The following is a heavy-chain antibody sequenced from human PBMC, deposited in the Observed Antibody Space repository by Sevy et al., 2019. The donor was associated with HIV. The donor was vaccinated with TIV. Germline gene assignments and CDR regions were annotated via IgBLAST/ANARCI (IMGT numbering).Heavy chain of an antibody. CDR2: ISYEGSND. D-gene: IGHD1-1*01. Sequence: GGSLRLSCAASGFTFSAFSMHWVRQAPGKGLEWVANISYEGSNDHYVDSVKGRFTISRDNSKSSLYLQMNSLRGEDTGVYYCALERLSSNVAEYFENWGQGTLVTVSS. V-gene: IGHV3-30-3*01. J-gene: IGHJ1*01. CDR3: ALERLSSNVAEYFEN. CDR1: GFTFSAFS.